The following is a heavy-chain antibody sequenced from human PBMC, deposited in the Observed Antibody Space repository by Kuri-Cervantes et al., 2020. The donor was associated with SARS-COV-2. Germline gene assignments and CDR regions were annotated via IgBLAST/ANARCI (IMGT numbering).Heavy chain of an antibody. D-gene: IGHD4-17*01. V-gene: IGHV1-69*05. Sequence: SVKVSCKASRYTFTKYFTQWVRQAPGQGLEWMGGIIPIFGTANYAQKFQGRVTITTDESTSTAYMELSSLRSEDTAVYYCARGRDDYGLGWGQGTLVTVSS. J-gene: IGHJ4*02. CDR2: IIPIFGTA. CDR3: ARGRDDYGLG. CDR1: RYTFTKYF.